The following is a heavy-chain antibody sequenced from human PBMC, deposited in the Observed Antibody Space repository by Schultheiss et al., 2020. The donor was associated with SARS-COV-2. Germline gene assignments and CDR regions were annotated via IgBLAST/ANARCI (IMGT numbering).Heavy chain of an antibody. CDR1: EYTFTAYY. V-gene: IGHV1-8*02. J-gene: IGHJ3*02. Sequence: ASVKVSCKAFEYTFTAYYMHWVRQATGQGLEWMGWMNPNSGNTGYAQKFQGRVTMTRNTSISTAYMELSSLRSEDTAVYYCATGVMFDIWGQGTMVTVSS. CDR2: MNPNSGNT. CDR3: ATGVMFDI.